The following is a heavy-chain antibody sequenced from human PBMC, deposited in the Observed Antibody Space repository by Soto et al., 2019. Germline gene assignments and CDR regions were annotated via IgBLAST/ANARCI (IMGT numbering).Heavy chain of an antibody. Sequence: QVQVVESGGGVVQPGRTLRLSCAASGFTFSDYDMNWVRQAPGKGLEWVALKWIDGSNKYYADAVNGRFTISGDNSKNTLYLQMNSLRAEGTAVYYCARDRRGMDVWGKGTTVMVSS. CDR3: ARDRRGMDV. J-gene: IGHJ6*04. CDR2: KWIDGSNK. V-gene: IGHV3-33*01. CDR1: GFTFSDYD.